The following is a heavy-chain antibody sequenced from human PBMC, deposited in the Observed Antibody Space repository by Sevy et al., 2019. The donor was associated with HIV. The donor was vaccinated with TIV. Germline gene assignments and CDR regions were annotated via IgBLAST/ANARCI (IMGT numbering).Heavy chain of an antibody. Sequence: RGSLRLSCAASGFTFSSYSMNWVRQAPGKGLEWVSYISSSSSTIYYADAVKGRFTISRDNAKNSLYLQMNSLRDEDTAVYYCARDLGCSGGSCYPDAFDIWGQGTMVTVS. D-gene: IGHD2-15*01. V-gene: IGHV3-48*02. CDR1: GFTFSSYS. CDR2: ISSSSSTI. CDR3: ARDLGCSGGSCYPDAFDI. J-gene: IGHJ3*02.